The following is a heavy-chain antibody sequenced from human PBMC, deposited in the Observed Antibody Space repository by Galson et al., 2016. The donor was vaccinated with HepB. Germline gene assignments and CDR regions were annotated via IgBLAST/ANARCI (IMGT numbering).Heavy chain of an antibody. CDR3: ARGPPVIGFCSGGGFYSIDS. CDR1: GFTFTRYG. J-gene: IGHJ4*02. CDR2: IWYDGSDK. V-gene: IGHV3-33*07. D-gene: IGHD2-15*01. Sequence: SLRLSCAASGFTFTRYGMYWVRQAPGKGLEWVAVIWYDGSDKYYADTVRGRFTISRDNSEKTLYLQMNSLRAEDTAVYYCARGPPVIGFCSGGGFYSIDSWGQGTLVTVSS.